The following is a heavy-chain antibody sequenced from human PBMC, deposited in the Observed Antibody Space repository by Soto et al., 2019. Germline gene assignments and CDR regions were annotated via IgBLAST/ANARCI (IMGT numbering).Heavy chain of an antibody. CDR2: ISSSSTYI. J-gene: IGHJ6*02. V-gene: IGHV3-21*01. CDR1: GFTFSSYS. CDR3: AREGADTAMADEYYYYYCMYV. D-gene: IGHD5-18*01. Sequence: EVQLVESGGGLVKPGGSLRLSCAASGFTFSSYSMNWVRQAPGKGLEWVSSISSSSTYIYYADSVKGRFTISRDNSKNSLYLQMNSLRAEDTAVYYCAREGADTAMADEYYYYYCMYVWGQGTTVTVSS.